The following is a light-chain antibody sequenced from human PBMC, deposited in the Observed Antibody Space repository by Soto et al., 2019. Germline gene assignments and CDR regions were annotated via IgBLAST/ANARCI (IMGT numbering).Light chain of an antibody. CDR2: GAS. J-gene: IGKJ1*01. CDR1: QSVSSSY. V-gene: IGKV3-20*01. CDR3: QHYGSSWT. Sequence: EVVSTQSPVTLSLSPGERATLSCRASQSVSSSYLAWYQQRPGQAPRLLIYGASSRATGIPDRFSGSGSGTDFTLTISRLEPEDFAVYYCQHYGSSWTFGQGTKVDIK.